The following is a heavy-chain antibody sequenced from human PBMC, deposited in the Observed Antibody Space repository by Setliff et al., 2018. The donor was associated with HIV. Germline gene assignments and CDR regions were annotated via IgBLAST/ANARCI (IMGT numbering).Heavy chain of an antibody. D-gene: IGHD6-13*01. CDR1: GGSISSGSYY. CDR2: IYTSGST. J-gene: IGHJ4*02. CDR3: AREYSSSWYRYFDY. V-gene: IGHV4-61*02. Sequence: SETLSLTCTVSGGSISSGSYYWSWIRQPAGKGLEWIGRIYTSGSTNYNPSLKSRVTISVDTSKNQFSLKLSSVTAADTAVCYCAREYSSSWYRYFDYWGQGTLVTVSS.